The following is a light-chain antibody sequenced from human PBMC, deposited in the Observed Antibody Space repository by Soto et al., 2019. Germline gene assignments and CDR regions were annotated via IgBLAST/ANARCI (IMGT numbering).Light chain of an antibody. V-gene: IGKV3-20*01. CDR2: GAS. Sequence: EIVLTQSPDTLSLSPGERATLSCRASQRVSSSFLAWYQQKPGQAPRLLIYGASSRATGIPDRFSGSGSGTDFTLTISRLEPEDFAVYYCQQYGSSPGWTFGQGTKVEIK. J-gene: IGKJ1*01. CDR1: QRVSSSF. CDR3: QQYGSSPGWT.